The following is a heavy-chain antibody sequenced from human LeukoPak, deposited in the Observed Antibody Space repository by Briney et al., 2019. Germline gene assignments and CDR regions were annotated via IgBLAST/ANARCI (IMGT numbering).Heavy chain of an antibody. CDR1: GGSFSGYY. Sequence: SETLSLTCAVYGGSFSGYYWSWIRQPPGKGLEWIGEINHSGSTNYNPSLKSRVTISADTSKNQFSLKLSSVTAADTAVYYCARALMTRVTTFVWDNWFDPWGQGTLVTVSS. J-gene: IGHJ5*02. D-gene: IGHD4-17*01. CDR2: INHSGST. CDR3: ARALMTRVTTFVWDNWFDP. V-gene: IGHV4-34*01.